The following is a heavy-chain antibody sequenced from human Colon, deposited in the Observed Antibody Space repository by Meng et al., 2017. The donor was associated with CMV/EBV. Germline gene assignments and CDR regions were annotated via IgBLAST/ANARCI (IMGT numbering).Heavy chain of an antibody. CDR3: ARDIDSAEGY. J-gene: IGHJ4*02. CDR1: GGTLSSYA. CDR2: IIPIFGTA. Sequence: VRRVQSGARGKKPGSSLKVSCKASGGTLSSYAISWVRQAPGQGLEWMGGIIPIFGTANYAQKFQGRVTITADESTSTAYMELSSLRSEDTAVHYCARDIDSAEGYWGQGTLVTVSS. V-gene: IGHV1-69*12. D-gene: IGHD1-26*01.